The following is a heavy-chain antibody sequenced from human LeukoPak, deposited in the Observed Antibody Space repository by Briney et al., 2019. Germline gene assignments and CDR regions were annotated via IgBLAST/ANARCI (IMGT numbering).Heavy chain of an antibody. CDR3: ARGGDRYSSSWPIDY. J-gene: IGHJ4*02. V-gene: IGHV1-69*04. Sequence: ASVKVSCKASGGTFSSYAISWVRQASGQGLEWMGRIIPILGIANYAQKFQGRVTITADKSTSTAYMELSSLRSEDTAVYYCARGGDRYSSSWPIDYWGQGTLVTVSS. D-gene: IGHD6-13*01. CDR2: IIPILGIA. CDR1: GGTFSSYA.